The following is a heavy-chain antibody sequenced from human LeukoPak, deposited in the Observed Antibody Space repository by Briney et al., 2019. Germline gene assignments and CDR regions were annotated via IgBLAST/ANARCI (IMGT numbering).Heavy chain of an antibody. D-gene: IGHD3-3*01. V-gene: IGHV4-59*01. CDR3: ARVGYDFWSGYYPFDY. CDR2: IYYSGST. CDR1: GGSISSYY. Sequence: PSETLSLTCTVSGGSISSYYWSWIRQPPGKGLEWIGYIYYSGSTNYIPSLKSRVSISVDTSKNQFSLKLSSVTAADTAVYYCARVGYDFWSGYYPFDYWGQGTLVTVSS. J-gene: IGHJ4*02.